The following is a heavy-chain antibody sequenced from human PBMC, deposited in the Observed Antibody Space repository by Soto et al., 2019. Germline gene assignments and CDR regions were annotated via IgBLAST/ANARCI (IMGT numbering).Heavy chain of an antibody. CDR2: INAYNGNT. V-gene: IGHV1-18*01. CDR1: GYTFTSYG. J-gene: IGHJ5*02. CDR3: ARFLPTFDP. Sequence: QVQLVQSGAEVKKPGASVKVSCKASGYTFTSYGISWVRQAPGQGLEWMGWINAYNGNTNYAQKLQGRVTMTTDTSTGTAYMALRRLRSDATAVYYCARFLPTFDPLGQGTLVTVSS.